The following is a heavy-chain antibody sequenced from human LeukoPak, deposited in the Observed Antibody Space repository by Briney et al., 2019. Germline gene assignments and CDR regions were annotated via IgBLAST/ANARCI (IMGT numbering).Heavy chain of an antibody. J-gene: IGHJ6*03. V-gene: IGHV4-59*01. Sequence: SETLSLTCTVSGGSLSSYYWTWIRQPPGKELEWIGYIYYSGSTNYNPSLKSRVTISVDTSKNHLSLKLSSVTAADTAVYYCARGAITIFGVVPKVYYYYYMDVWGKGTTVTVSS. CDR2: IYYSGST. CDR3: ARGAITIFGVVPKVYYYYYMDV. D-gene: IGHD3-3*01. CDR1: GGSLSSYY.